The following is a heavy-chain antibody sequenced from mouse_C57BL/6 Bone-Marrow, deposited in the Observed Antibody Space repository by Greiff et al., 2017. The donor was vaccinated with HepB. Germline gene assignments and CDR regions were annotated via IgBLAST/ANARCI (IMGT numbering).Heavy chain of an antibody. D-gene: IGHD2-4*01. CDR2: IYPRSGNT. CDR3: ARGALYCDYGGYYFDY. Sequence: VQLQQSGAELARPGASVKLSCKASGYTFTSYGISWVKQRPGQGLEWIGEIYPRSGNTYYNEKFKGKATLTADKSSSTAYMELRSLTSGDSADYFGARGALYCDYGGYYFDYWGQGTTLTVSS. J-gene: IGHJ2*01. V-gene: IGHV1-81*01. CDR1: GYTFTSYG.